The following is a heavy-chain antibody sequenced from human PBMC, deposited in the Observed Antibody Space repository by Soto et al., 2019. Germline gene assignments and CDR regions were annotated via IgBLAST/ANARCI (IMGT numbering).Heavy chain of an antibody. J-gene: IGHJ6*02. D-gene: IGHD2-15*01. CDR1: GFTFSSYA. V-gene: IGHV3-30-3*01. CDR3: ARVRGGLGYCSGGSCSYYYYGMDV. Sequence: GGSLRLSCAASGFTFSSYAMHWVRQAPGKGLEWVAVISYDGSNKYYADSVKGRFTISRDNSKNTLYLQMNSLRAEDTAVYYCARVRGGLGYCSGGSCSYYYYGMDVWGQGTTVTVSS. CDR2: ISYDGSNK.